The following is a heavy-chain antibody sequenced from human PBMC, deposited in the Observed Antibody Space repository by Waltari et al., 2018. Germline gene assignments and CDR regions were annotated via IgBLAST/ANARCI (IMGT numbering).Heavy chain of an antibody. CDR2: IYYSGST. D-gene: IGHD7-27*01. V-gene: IGHV4-59*01. CDR1: GRSISSYY. CDR3: ARDLTGMDV. J-gene: IGHJ6*02. Sequence: QVQLQESGPGLVKPSETLSLTCTVSGRSISSYYWSWIRQPPGKGLEWIGYIYYSGSTNYNPSLKSRVTISVDTSKNQFSLKLSSVTAADTAVYYCARDLTGMDVWGQGTTVTVSS.